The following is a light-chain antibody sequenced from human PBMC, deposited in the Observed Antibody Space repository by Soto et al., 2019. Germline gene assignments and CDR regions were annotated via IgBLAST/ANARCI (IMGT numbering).Light chain of an antibody. CDR3: QQRTNWPQLT. V-gene: IGKV3-11*01. Sequence: EIVLTQSPATLSLSPGERATLSCRASQSVSRYLAWYQQKPGQVPRLLIHDASSRATGIPARFSGSGSGTDFTLTISSLEPEDFAVYYCQQRTNWPQLTFGGGTKVEIK. J-gene: IGKJ4*01. CDR2: DAS. CDR1: QSVSRY.